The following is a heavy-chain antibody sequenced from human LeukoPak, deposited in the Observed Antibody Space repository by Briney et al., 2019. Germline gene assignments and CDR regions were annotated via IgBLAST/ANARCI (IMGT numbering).Heavy chain of an antibody. D-gene: IGHD3-9*01. CDR3: AKNGPRGYYDILTGYPKYYFDY. J-gene: IGHJ4*02. CDR2: ISAGGDTT. CDR1: AFSFRNYA. V-gene: IGHV3-23*01. Sequence: PGGSLRLSCVVSAFSFRNYAMSWVRQAPGKGLEWVSSISAGGDTTHYADSMKGRFTISRDNSKNSVYLQMNSLRAEDTAVYYCAKNGPRGYYDILTGYPKYYFDYWGQGTLVTVSS.